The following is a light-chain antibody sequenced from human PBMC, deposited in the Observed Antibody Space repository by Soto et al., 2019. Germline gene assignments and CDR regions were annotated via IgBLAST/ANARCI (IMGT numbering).Light chain of an antibody. V-gene: IGLV2-14*01. Sequence: QSALTQPASVSGSPGQSITISCTGTSSDVGTYIYVSWYQHHPGKAPKLMIYEVSNRPSGVSNRFSGSKSGNTASLTISGLQAEDEADYYCFSYTTSNTWVFDGGTKLTVL. CDR1: SSDVGTYIY. CDR3: FSYTTSNTWV. J-gene: IGLJ3*02. CDR2: EVS.